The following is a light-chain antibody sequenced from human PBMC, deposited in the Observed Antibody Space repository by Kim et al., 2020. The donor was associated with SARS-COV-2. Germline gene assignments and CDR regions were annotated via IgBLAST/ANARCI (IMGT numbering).Light chain of an antibody. CDR3: QQYGSSPWT. CDR1: QSVSSSY. J-gene: IGKJ1*01. CDR2: GAS. Sequence: EIVLTQSPGTLSLSPGERATLSYRASQSVSSSYFAWYQQTPGQAPRLLIYGASSRATGIPDRFSGSGSGTDFTLTISRLEPEDFAVYYCQQYGSSPWTFGQGTKVDIK. V-gene: IGKV3-20*01.